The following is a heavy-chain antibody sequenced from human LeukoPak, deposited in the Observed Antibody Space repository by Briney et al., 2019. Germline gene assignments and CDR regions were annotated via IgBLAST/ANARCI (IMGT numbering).Heavy chain of an antibody. CDR1: GGTFSSYA. CDR3: ARDPGGHGMDV. V-gene: IGHV1-69*13. J-gene: IGHJ6*02. CDR2: IIPIFGTA. Sequence: EASVTVSCKASGGTFSSYAISWVRQAPGQGLEWMGGIIPIFGTANYAQKFQGRVTITADESTSTAYMELSSPRSEDTAVYYCARDPGGHGMDVWGQGTTVTVSS.